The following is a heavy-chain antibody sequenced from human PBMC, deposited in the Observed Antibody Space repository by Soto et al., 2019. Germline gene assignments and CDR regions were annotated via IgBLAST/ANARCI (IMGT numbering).Heavy chain of an antibody. V-gene: IGHV1-18*01. J-gene: IGHJ5*02. CDR1: GYTFTSHG. CDR2: ISAYNGYT. CDR3: ARDLGYCGTAGCLRTWFDP. Sequence: QVQLVQSGAEVKKPGASVKVSCKASGYTFTSHGISWVRQAPGQGLEWMGWISAYNGYTNYAQKVQGRVTMTTDTSTSTASMELRSRRSDDTDVYYCARDLGYCGTAGCLRTWFDPWGQGTLVTVSS. D-gene: IGHD2-2*01.